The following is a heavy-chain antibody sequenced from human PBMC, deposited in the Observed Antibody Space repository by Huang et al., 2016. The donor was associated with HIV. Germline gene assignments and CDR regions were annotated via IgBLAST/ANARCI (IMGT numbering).Heavy chain of an antibody. J-gene: IGHJ4*02. CDR1: GFTFSSYG. Sequence: QVQLVESGGGVVQPGGSLRLSCAASGFTFSSYGMHWVRQAPGKGLEWVAFINYDGSNRYDADSVKGRFTISRDNSKNTLYLQMNSLRAEDTAVYFCAKFGSSGYLPRYSFDYWGQGTLVTVSS. CDR2: INYDGSNR. V-gene: IGHV3-30*02. D-gene: IGHD3-22*01. CDR3: AKFGSSGYLPRYSFDY.